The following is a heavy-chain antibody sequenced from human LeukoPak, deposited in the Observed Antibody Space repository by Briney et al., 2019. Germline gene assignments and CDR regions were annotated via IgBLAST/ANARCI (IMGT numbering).Heavy chain of an antibody. CDR3: ARVLSGYGSGKGYFDS. Sequence: PSETLSLTCTVSGYSISSGYYWGWIRQPPGKGLEWIGSIYHSGSTYYNPSLKSRVTISVDTSKNQFSLTLSSVTAADTAMYYCARVLSGYGSGKGYFDSWGQGARVAVSS. CDR2: IYHSGST. D-gene: IGHD3-10*01. CDR1: GYSISSGYY. V-gene: IGHV4-38-2*02. J-gene: IGHJ4*02.